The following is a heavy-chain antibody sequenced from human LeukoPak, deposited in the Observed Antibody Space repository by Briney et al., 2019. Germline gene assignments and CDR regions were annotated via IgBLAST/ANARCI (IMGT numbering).Heavy chain of an antibody. V-gene: IGHV3-21*01. D-gene: IGHD2/OR15-2a*01. CDR3: ARGDTSLQRNDALDI. Sequence: PGGSLRLSCAASGFTFSSHAMNWVRQAPGKGLEWVSSISLTSNDIYYAASVRGRFIISRDNAKNLLSLQMNSLRAEDTALYYCARGDTSLQRNDALDIWGQGTMVSVSS. CDR1: GFTFSSHA. CDR2: ISLTSNDI. J-gene: IGHJ3*02.